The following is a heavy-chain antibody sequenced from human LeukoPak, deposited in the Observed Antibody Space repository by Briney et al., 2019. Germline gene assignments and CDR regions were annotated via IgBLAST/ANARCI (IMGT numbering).Heavy chain of an antibody. D-gene: IGHD3-16*02. J-gene: IGHJ4*02. Sequence: PSETLSLTCAGYGGSFSGYYWSWIRQPPGKGMEWIGEINHSGSTNYNPSLKSRVTISVDTSKNQFSLKLSSVTAADTAVYYCARARYDYVWGSYRYAIDYWGQGTLVTVSS. CDR3: ARARYDYVWGSYRYAIDY. CDR2: INHSGST. CDR1: GGSFSGYY. V-gene: IGHV4-34*01.